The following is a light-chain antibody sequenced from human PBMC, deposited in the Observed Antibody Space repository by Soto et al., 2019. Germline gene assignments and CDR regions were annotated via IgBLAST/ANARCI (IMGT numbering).Light chain of an antibody. J-gene: IGKJ1*01. CDR1: QSISGW. CDR3: QQYNSYPWT. Sequence: IKMTQSPSTLSANVGDRVTITCRASQSISGWLAWYQQKPGKAPKLLIYDVSSLESGVPSRFSGSGSGTEFTLAISSLQPDDFATYYCQQYNSYPWTFGQGTKVDI. V-gene: IGKV1-5*01. CDR2: DVS.